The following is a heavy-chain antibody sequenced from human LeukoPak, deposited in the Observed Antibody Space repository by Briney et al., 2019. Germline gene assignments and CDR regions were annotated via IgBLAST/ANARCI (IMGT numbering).Heavy chain of an antibody. CDR1: GYTFTSYD. J-gene: IGHJ6*02. CDR3: ARALQPITYYDFWSGYEAMRPNYGMDV. V-gene: IGHV1-8*01. Sequence: ASVKVSCKASGYTFTSYDINWERQATGQGLEWMGWMNPNSGNTGYAQKFQGRVTMTRNTSISTAYMELSSLRSEDTAVYYCARALQPITYYDFWSGYEAMRPNYGMDVWGQGTTVTVSS. D-gene: IGHD3-3*01. CDR2: MNPNSGNT.